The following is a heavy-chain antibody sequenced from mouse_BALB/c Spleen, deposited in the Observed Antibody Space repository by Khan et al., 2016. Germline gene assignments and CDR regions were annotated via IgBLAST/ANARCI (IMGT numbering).Heavy chain of an antibody. CDR2: IDPESGDT. Sequence: VQLKESGAELVRSGASVKLSCTASAFNIKDYYIHWVKQRPEQGLEWIGWIDPESGDTEYVPKFQGKATVTADTSSNTAYLQLSSLTSGDSAVYYCNAIYYGNYIYFDYWGQGTTLTVSS. D-gene: IGHD2-1*01. V-gene: IGHV14-4*02. CDR3: NAIYYGNYIYFDY. CDR1: AFNIKDYY. J-gene: IGHJ2*01.